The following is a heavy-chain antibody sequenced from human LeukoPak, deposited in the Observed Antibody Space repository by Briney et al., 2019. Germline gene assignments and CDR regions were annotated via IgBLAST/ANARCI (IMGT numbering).Heavy chain of an antibody. D-gene: IGHD3-16*02. CDR2: ISGSGGST. CDR3: AKDKVRLITFGGVIVDY. Sequence: GGSLRLSRAASGFTFSSYAMSWVRQAPGKGLEWVSAISGSGGSTYYADSVKGRFTISRDNSKNTLYLQMNSLRAEDTAVYYCAKDKVRLITFGGVIVDYWGQGTLVTVSS. V-gene: IGHV3-23*01. CDR1: GFTFSSYA. J-gene: IGHJ4*02.